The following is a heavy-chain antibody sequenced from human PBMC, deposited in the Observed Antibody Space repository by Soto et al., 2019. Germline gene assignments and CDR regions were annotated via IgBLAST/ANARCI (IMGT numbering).Heavy chain of an antibody. J-gene: IGHJ4*02. Sequence: QVQLQESGPGLVKPSQTLSLTCTVSGGSISTVNYWWSCIRQSPDMGLEWIGHIYNGGSTYNNPSLRSRVTMSVYTSKNQLSLTLSSVSAADTAVYYCARGPSGDKVDSWGQGTLVTVSS. CDR1: GGSISTVNYW. D-gene: IGHD7-27*01. CDR2: IYNGGST. V-gene: IGHV4-30-4*01. CDR3: ARGPSGDKVDS.